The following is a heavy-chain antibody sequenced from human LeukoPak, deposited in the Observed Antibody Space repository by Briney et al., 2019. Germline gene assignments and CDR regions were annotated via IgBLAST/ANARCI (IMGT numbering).Heavy chain of an antibody. V-gene: IGHV3-21*01. CDR2: ISSSSSYI. CDR3: AREAGYYDFWSGYSEY. Sequence: GGSLRLSCAASGFTFSHYDMHWVRQAPGKGLEWVSSISSSSSYIYYADSVKGRFTISRDNAKNSLYLQMNSLRAEDTAVYYCAREAGYYDFWSGYSEYWGQGTLVTVSS. CDR1: GFTFSHYD. D-gene: IGHD3-3*01. J-gene: IGHJ4*02.